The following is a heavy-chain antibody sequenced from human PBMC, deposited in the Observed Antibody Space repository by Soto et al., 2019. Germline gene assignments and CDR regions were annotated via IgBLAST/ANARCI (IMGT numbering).Heavy chain of an antibody. Sequence: QITLKESGPTLVKPTQTLTLTCTFSGFSLSTSGVAVSWIRQPPGKALEWLALIYWNDDNRYSPSLNNRRTITKDTSDNQVVHRTTNMDPVDTATYYCSHNGVKESLYYADPWGQGTLVTVSS. D-gene: IGHD3-10*01. CDR2: IYWNDDN. V-gene: IGHV2-5*01. CDR1: GFSLSTSGVA. CDR3: SHNGVKESLYYADP. J-gene: IGHJ5*02.